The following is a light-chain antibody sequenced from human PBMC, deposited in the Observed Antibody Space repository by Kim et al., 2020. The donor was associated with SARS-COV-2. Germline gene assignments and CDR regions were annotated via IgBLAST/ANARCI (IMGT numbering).Light chain of an antibody. CDR2: AAS. J-gene: IGKJ2*01. V-gene: IGKV1-39*01. CDR1: QSISNY. CDR3: QQSYSTPYT. Sequence: SASVGDRVTITYRASQSISNYLIWYQQKPGKAPTLLIYAASSLQSGVPSRFSGSGSGTDFTLTISSLQPEDFATYYCQQSYSTPYTFGQGTKLEIK.